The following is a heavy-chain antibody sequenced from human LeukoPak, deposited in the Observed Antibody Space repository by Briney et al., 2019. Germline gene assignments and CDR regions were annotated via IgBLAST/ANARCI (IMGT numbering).Heavy chain of an antibody. CDR3: AKFRRITMVRGVIISDYFDY. CDR2: ISGSGGST. Sequence: GGSLRLSCAASGFTFSSYAMSWVRQAPGKGLEWVSAISGSGGSTYYADSAKGRFTISRDNSKNTLYLQMNSLRAEDTAVYYCAKFRRITMVRGVIISDYFDYWGQGTLVTVSS. V-gene: IGHV3-23*01. CDR1: GFTFSSYA. D-gene: IGHD3-10*01. J-gene: IGHJ4*02.